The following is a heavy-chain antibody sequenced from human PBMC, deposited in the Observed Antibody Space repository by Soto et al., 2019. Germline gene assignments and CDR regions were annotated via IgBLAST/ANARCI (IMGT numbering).Heavy chain of an antibody. Sequence: QVHLVQSGVEVKTPGASVKVSCQASGYTFFTYDISWLRQAPGNGLEWRGWISTYSCDTKYGQKFQGRVTMTPDTPTTTAYLELRSLRSDDTAVYYWASRHGPTTSETWFDPWGQGPVVTVSS. D-gene: IGHD5-12*01. V-gene: IGHV1-18*01. CDR2: ISTYSCDT. CDR3: ASRHGPTTSETWFDP. J-gene: IGHJ5*02. CDR1: GYTFFTYD.